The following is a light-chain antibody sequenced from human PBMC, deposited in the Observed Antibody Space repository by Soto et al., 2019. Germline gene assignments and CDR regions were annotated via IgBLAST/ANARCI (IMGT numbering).Light chain of an antibody. J-gene: IGKJ1*01. CDR3: QHFDSSLWT. V-gene: IGKV3-20*01. CDR2: GAS. CDR1: QSVSGIY. Sequence: EIVLTQSPGTLSLSPGERATLSCRASQSVSGIYLAWYQQKPGQAPRLLIYGASSRATGIPDRFSGSGSGTDFTLTICRLEPEDFAVYYCQHFDSSLWTFGQGTKVEIK.